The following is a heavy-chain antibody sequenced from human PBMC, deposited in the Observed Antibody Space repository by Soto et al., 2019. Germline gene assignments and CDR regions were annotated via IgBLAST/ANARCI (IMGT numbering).Heavy chain of an antibody. CDR1: GGTFSNHA. CDR2: IIPVIGVP. V-gene: IGHV1-69*01. CDR3: ARDLEFRDGNIAHLDY. J-gene: IGHJ4*02. D-gene: IGHD2-21*01. Sequence: QVQLVQSGAEVKKPGSSVKVSCKASGGTFSNHAFNWVRQAPGQGLEWMGGIIPVIGVPNYAQKFQGRVTITADASTSTTDMELSSLRSEDTAVYYCARDLEFRDGNIAHLDYWGQGTLVTVSS.